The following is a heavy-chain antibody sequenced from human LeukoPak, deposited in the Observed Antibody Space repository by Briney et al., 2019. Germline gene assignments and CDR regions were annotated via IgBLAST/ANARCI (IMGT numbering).Heavy chain of an antibody. V-gene: IGHV4-59*12. CDR2: IYYSGST. Sequence: PSETLSLTCTVSGGSISSYYWSWLRQPPGKGLEWIGYIYYSGSTNYNPSLKSRVTMSVDTSKNQFSLKLSSVTAADTAVYYCARDLSGPWGQGTLVTVSS. J-gene: IGHJ5*02. D-gene: IGHD1-1*01. CDR1: GGSISSYY. CDR3: ARDLSGP.